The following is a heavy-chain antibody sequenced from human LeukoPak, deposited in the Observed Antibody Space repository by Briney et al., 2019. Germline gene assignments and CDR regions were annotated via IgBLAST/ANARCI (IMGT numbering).Heavy chain of an antibody. D-gene: IGHD3-10*01. CDR1: GFTFSSYA. CDR3: AKVMVRGQYV. Sequence: GESLRLSCAASGFTFSSYAMSWVRRAPGKGLEWVSGITTSGGSTYYADSVKGRFTISRDNSKNTLYLQMNSLRVEDTAVYYCAKVMVRGQYVWGKGTPVTVSS. CDR2: ITTSGGST. V-gene: IGHV3-23*01. J-gene: IGHJ6*04.